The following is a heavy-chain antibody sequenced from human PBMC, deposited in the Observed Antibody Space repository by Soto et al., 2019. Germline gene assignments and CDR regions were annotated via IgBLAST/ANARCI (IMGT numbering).Heavy chain of an antibody. CDR3: ARDGYYDSSDGYFDY. D-gene: IGHD3-22*01. V-gene: IGHV1-18*01. CDR1: GYTFTSYG. Sequence: QVQLVQSGAEVKKPGASVKVSCKASGYTFTSYGISWVRQAPGQGLEWMGWISAYNGNTNYAQKLQGRVTMTTATSTSTAYMELRRLRSDDTAVYYCARDGYYDSSDGYFDYWGQGTLVTVSS. J-gene: IGHJ4*02. CDR2: ISAYNGNT.